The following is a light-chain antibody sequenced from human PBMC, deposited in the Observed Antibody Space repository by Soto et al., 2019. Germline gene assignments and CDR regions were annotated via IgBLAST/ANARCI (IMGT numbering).Light chain of an antibody. J-gene: IGLJ1*01. CDR2: SNN. Sequence: QSVLTQPPSASGTPGQRVTISCSGSSSNIGSNTVNWYQQLPVTAPKLLIYSNNQRPSGVPDRFSGSKSGTSASLAISGLQSEDEAEYYCAAWDDSLNGYVFGTGTKLTVL. V-gene: IGLV1-44*01. CDR3: AAWDDSLNGYV. CDR1: SSNIGSNT.